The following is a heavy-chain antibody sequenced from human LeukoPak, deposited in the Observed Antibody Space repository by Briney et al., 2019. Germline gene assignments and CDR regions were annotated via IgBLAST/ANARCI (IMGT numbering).Heavy chain of an antibody. CDR3: ARGGYSYGKYYYYMDV. CDR1: GGSISSYY. D-gene: IGHD5-18*01. Sequence: SETLSLTCTVSGGSISSYYWSWIRQPPGKGLEWIGYIYYSGSTNYNPSLKSRVTISADTSKNQFSLKLSSVTAADTAVYYCARGGYSYGKYYYYMDVWGKGTTVTISS. CDR2: IYYSGST. V-gene: IGHV4-59*01. J-gene: IGHJ6*03.